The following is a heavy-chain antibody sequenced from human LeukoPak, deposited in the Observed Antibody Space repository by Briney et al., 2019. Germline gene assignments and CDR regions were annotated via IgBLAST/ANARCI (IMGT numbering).Heavy chain of an antibody. CDR1: GGSISSGGYY. D-gene: IGHD2-2*01. Sequence: SETLSLTCTVSGGSISSGGYYWSWIRQHPGKGLEWIGYIYYSGSTYYNPSLKSRVTISVDTSKNQFSLKLSSVTAADTVVYYCARGDIVVVPAAIYFDYWGQGTLVTVSS. CDR3: ARGDIVVVPAAIYFDY. CDR2: IYYSGST. V-gene: IGHV4-31*03. J-gene: IGHJ4*02.